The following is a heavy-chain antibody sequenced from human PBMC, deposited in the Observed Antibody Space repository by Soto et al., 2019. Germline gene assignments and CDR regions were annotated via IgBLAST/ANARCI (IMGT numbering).Heavy chain of an antibody. Sequence: QVQLVESGGGVVQPGRSLRLSCAVSGFTLSSHAMHWVCQAPGKGLEWVALILSDGSNKYYADSVKGRFTTSRDNSKNTMYLQMNSLSVEDTALYYCARDDEGGSDCDLGYWGQGALVTVSS. V-gene: IGHV3-30-3*01. CDR2: ILSDGSNK. D-gene: IGHD1-26*01. CDR3: ARDDEGGSDCDLGY. J-gene: IGHJ4*02. CDR1: GFTLSSHA.